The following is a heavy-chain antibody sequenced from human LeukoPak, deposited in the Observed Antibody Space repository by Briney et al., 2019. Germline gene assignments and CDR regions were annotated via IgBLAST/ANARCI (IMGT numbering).Heavy chain of an antibody. CDR1: GFTFSSYG. CDR2: IRYDGSNK. J-gene: IGHJ4*02. CDR3: ASIVVVAADAKNDY. V-gene: IGHV3-30*02. Sequence: GGSLRLSCAASGFTFSSYGMHWVRQAPGKGLEWVAFIRYDGSNKYYADSVKGRFTISRDNSKNTLYLQMNGLRAEDTAVYYCASIVVVAADAKNDYWGQGTLDTVSS. D-gene: IGHD2-15*01.